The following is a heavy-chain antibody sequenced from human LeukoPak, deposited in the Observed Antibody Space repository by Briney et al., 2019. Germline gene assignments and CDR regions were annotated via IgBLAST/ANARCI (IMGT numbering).Heavy chain of an antibody. V-gene: IGHV3-23*01. J-gene: IGHJ3*02. CDR3: STTYSSSWYLTAGAFDI. CDR1: GFTFNTYS. Sequence: GGSLRLSCAASGFTFNTYSINWVRQAPGKGLEWVSVIWGNGYTTYYADSVKGRFTISRDNSKNTLYLQMNSLRAEDTAVYYCSTTYSSSWYLTAGAFDIWGQGTMVTVSS. CDR2: IWGNGYTT. D-gene: IGHD6-13*01.